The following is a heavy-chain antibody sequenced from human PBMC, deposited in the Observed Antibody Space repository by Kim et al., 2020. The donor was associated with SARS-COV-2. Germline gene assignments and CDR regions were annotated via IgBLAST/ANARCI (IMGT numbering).Heavy chain of an antibody. Sequence: YADSVKGRFTISRDNSKNTLYLQMNSLRAEDTAVYYCARDPAAMVTGVDYWGQGTLVTVSS. V-gene: IGHV3-30*01. J-gene: IGHJ4*02. CDR3: ARDPAAMVTGVDY. D-gene: IGHD5-18*01.